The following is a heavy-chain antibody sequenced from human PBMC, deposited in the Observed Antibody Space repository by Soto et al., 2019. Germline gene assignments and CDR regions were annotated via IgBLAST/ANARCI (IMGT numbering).Heavy chain of an antibody. J-gene: IGHJ4*02. V-gene: IGHV3-66*01. Sequence: VQLVESGGGLVKPGGSLRLSCAASGFTFSDYYMSWVRQAPGKGLEWVSVIYSGGNTYYADSVKGRFTISRDTSKNTLYLQMNSLRAEDTAVYYCARVGGGAFDYWGQGTLVTVSS. CDR3: ARVGGGAFDY. CDR2: IYSGGNT. CDR1: GFTFSDYY. D-gene: IGHD3-16*01.